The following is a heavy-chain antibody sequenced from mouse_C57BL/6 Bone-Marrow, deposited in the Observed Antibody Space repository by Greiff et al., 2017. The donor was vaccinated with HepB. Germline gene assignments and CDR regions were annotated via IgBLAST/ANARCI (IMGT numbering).Heavy chain of an antibody. CDR2: INPNNGGT. J-gene: IGHJ2*01. D-gene: IGHD6-5*01. Sequence: DVQLQESGPELVKPGASVKIPCKASGYTFTDYNMDWVKQSHGKSLEWIGDINPNNGGTIYNQKFKGKATLTVDKSSSTAYMELRNLTSEDTAVYYCARSSPAYPYFDYWGQGTTLTVSS. V-gene: IGHV1-18*01. CDR3: ARSSPAYPYFDY. CDR1: GYTFTDYN.